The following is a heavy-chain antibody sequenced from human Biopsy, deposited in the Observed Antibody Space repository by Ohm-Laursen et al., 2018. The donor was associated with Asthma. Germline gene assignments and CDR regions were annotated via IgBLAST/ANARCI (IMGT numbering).Heavy chain of an antibody. CDR1: GFTFGDYW. D-gene: IGHD5-24*01. V-gene: IGHV3-7*03. J-gene: IGHJ4*02. Sequence: SLRLSCTAFGFTFGDYWMSWVRQVPGRGLEWVANIKHDGSENNHVDSLKGRFTISRDNSKNTLYLQMNSLRAEDTAVYYCAKDIGSREDYWGQGTLVTVSS. CDR2: IKHDGSEN. CDR3: AKDIGSREDY.